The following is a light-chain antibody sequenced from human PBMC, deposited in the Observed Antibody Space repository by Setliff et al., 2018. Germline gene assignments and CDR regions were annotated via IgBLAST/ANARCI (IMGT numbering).Light chain of an antibody. V-gene: IGLV1-44*01. CDR3: AAWDDSLNGHV. CDR1: SSSIGSNT. J-gene: IGLJ1*01. CDR2: SNN. Sequence: QSVLTQPPSASGTPGQRVTISCSGSSSSIGSNTVNWYQQLPGTAPKLLIYSNNQRPSGVPDRFSGSESGTSASLAISGLQSEDEADYYCAAWDDSLNGHVFGTGTKV.